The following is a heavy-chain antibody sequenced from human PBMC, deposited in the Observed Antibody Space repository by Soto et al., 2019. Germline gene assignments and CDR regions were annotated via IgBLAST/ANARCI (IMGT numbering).Heavy chain of an antibody. CDR1: GYTFTSYG. J-gene: IGHJ4*02. Sequence: ASLKFSCKASGYTFTSYGIIWVRQAPGQGLEWMGWISAYNGSTNYAQKLQGRVTMTTDTSTSTAYMELRSLRSDDTAVYYCATDVDTAMSWGQGTLVNVSS. D-gene: IGHD5-18*01. CDR3: ATDVDTAMS. CDR2: ISAYNGST. V-gene: IGHV1-18*01.